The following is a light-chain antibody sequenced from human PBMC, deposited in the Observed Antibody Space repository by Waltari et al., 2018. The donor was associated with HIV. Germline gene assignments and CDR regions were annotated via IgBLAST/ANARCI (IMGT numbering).Light chain of an antibody. V-gene: IGKV4-1*01. J-gene: IGKJ2*01. Sequence: DVVVTQSPDSLALSLGETATLNCKSSQTLLYNSNNKTYLAWYQQKRGQRPRLLIYWASTRQSGVPERFSGSGSGTDFTLTIKRLQAEDVAVYYCQQYYHVPYTFGQGTKLEFK. CDR3: QQYYHVPYT. CDR1: QTLLYNSNNKTY. CDR2: WAS.